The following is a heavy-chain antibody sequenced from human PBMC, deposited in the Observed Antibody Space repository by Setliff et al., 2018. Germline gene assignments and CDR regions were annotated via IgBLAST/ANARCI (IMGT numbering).Heavy chain of an antibody. J-gene: IGHJ3*02. CDR1: GYTFTTYG. D-gene: IGHD4-17*01. CDR3: ARGSYGDLRRGHDAFDI. V-gene: IGHV1-18*01. Sequence: ASVKVSCKAYGYTFTTYGISWVRQAPGQGLQWMGWISAYNGKANYAQKLQGRVTMTTDTPTRAAYMELRSLRSDDTAVYYCARGSYGDLRRGHDAFDIWGQGTMVTVSS. CDR2: ISAYNGKA.